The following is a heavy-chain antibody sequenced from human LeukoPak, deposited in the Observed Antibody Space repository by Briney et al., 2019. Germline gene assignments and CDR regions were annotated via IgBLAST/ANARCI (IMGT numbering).Heavy chain of an antibody. CDR1: GGSISNSGYY. CDR2: IYYSGST. CDR3: ARGALRKIDY. Sequence: SETLSLTCTVSGGSISNSGYYWGWIRQPPGKGLEWIGSIYYSGSTYYNPSLKSRVTISVDTSKNQFSLKLSSVTAADTAVYYCARGALRKIDYWGQGTLVTVSS. J-gene: IGHJ4*02. V-gene: IGHV4-39*07. D-gene: IGHD4-17*01.